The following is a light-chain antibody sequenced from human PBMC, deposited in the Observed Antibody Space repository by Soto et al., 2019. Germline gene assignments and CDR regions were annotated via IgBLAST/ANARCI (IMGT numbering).Light chain of an antibody. CDR2: DVS. J-gene: IGLJ1*01. CDR1: SSDVGAYNY. CDR3: SSYTTTSTLYV. V-gene: IGLV2-14*01. Sequence: QYALTQPASVSGSLGQSITISCTGTSSDVGAYNYVSWYQQHPGKAPKLMIDDVSDRPSGVSNRFSCSKSGNTASLTISGLQAEDEADYYCSSYTTTSTLYVFGTGTKLTVL.